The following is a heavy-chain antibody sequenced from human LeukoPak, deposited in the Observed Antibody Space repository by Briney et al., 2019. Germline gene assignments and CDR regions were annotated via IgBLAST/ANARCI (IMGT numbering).Heavy chain of an antibody. Sequence: SETLSLTCTVSGGSISSSSYYWGWIRQPPGKGLEWIGSIYYSGSTYYNPSLKSRVTISVDTSKNQFSLKLSSVTAADTAVYYCARDTSTVTNENYFDYWGQGTLVTVSS. CDR2: IYYSGST. V-gene: IGHV4-39*07. CDR1: GGSISSSSYY. CDR3: ARDTSTVTNENYFDY. D-gene: IGHD4-17*01. J-gene: IGHJ4*02.